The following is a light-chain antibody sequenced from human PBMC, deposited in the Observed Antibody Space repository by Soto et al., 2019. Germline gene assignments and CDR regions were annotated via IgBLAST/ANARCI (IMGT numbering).Light chain of an antibody. CDR2: GAS. CDR1: QSVSSN. CDR3: HQYNNWPRT. Sequence: EVAVTQSPATLSVSPGERVTLSCRASQSVSSNLAWYQQQPGRAPRLLIYGASTRATGIPARFSGSGSGTEFTLTISSLQSEDFAVYYCHQYNNWPRTFGRGTKVEIK. V-gene: IGKV3-15*01. J-gene: IGKJ1*01.